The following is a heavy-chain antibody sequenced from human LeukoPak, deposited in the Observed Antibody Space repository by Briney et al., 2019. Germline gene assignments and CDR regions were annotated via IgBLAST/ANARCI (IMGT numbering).Heavy chain of an antibody. CDR3: AGRGHRYSRD. D-gene: IGHD2-15*01. CDR1: GDSVTSGF. V-gene: IGHV4-4*09. Sequence: SETLSLTCAVSGDSVTSGFLSWIRQPPGKGLEWIGYIYDSGITDYNPSLKSRLTISVDTSNNQFSLNLSSVTAADTAVYYCAGRGHRYSRDWGQGILVTVSS. CDR2: IYDSGIT. J-gene: IGHJ1*01.